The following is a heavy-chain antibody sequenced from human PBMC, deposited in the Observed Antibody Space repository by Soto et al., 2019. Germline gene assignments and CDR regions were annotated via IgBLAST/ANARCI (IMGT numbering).Heavy chain of an antibody. CDR1: GGTFSSYA. V-gene: IGHV1-69*01. CDR2: IIPIFGTA. CDR3: ARIWVPAARRHYYYYYGMDV. D-gene: IGHD2-2*01. Sequence: QVQLVQSGAEVKKPGSSVKVSCKASGGTFSSYAISWVRQAPGQGLEWMGGIIPIFGTANYAQKFQGRVTITADESTSPAYMELSSLRSEDTAVYYCARIWVPAARRHYYYYYGMDVWGQGTTVTVSS. J-gene: IGHJ6*02.